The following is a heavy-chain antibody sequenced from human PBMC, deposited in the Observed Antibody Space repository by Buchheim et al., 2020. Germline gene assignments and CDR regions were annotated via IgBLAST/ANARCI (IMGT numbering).Heavy chain of an antibody. CDR1: GYTFTGYY. CDR2: INPNSGGT. D-gene: IGHD5-12*01. Sequence: QVQLVQSGAEVKKPGASVKVSCKASGYTFTGYYMHWVRQAPGQGLEWMGWINPNSGGTNYAQKFQGWVTMTRDTSTSKAYMELSRLRSDDTAVYYCAVPLGGGYDVDYYYYYGMGVWGQGTT. J-gene: IGHJ6*02. V-gene: IGHV1-2*04. CDR3: AVPLGGGYDVDYYYYYGMGV.